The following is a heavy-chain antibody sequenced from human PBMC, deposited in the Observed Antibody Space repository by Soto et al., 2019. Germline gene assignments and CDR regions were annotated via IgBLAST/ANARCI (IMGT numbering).Heavy chain of an antibody. Sequence: ASVKVSCKASGGTFSSYAISWVRQAPGQGLEWMGGIIPIFGTANYAQKFQGRVTITADESTSTAYMELSSLRSEDTAVYYCARDAHLGYCSGGSCYNWFDPWGQGTLVTSPQ. CDR1: GGTFSSYA. CDR3: ARDAHLGYCSGGSCYNWFDP. CDR2: IIPIFGTA. J-gene: IGHJ5*02. D-gene: IGHD2-15*01. V-gene: IGHV1-69*13.